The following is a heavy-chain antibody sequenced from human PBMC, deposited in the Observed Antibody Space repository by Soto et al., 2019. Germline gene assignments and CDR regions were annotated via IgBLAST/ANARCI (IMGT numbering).Heavy chain of an antibody. Sequence: SETLSLTCTVSGGSISSYYWSWIRQPPGKGLEWIGYIYYSGSTNYNPSLKSRVTISVDTSKNQSSLKLSSVTAADTAVYYCARRGAAGYFDYWGQGTLVTVSS. CDR1: GGSISSYY. J-gene: IGHJ4*02. CDR3: ARRGAAGYFDY. CDR2: IYYSGST. V-gene: IGHV4-59*01. D-gene: IGHD6-13*01.